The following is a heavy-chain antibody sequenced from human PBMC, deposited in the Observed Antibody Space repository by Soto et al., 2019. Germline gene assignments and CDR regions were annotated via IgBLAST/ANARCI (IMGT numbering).Heavy chain of an antibody. CDR1: GGSIISASYS. D-gene: IGHD6-6*01. V-gene: IGHV4-31*11. Sequence: SETLSLTCAVSGGSIISASYSWNWIRQSPGRGLEWIGHIYSSGSTYYNPSLKSRVSISVDTSNNQFSLKLTSVTAADTAVYLRAREDAARIERWFDAWGQVILVIVAS. CDR3: AREDAARIERWFDA. CDR2: IYSSGST. J-gene: IGHJ5*02.